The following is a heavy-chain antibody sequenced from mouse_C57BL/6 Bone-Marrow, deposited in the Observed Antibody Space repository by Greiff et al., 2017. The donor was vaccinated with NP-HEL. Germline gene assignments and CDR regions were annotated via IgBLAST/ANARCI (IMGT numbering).Heavy chain of an antibody. CDR2: INPSSGYT. V-gene: IGHV1-4*01. J-gene: IGHJ2*01. D-gene: IGHD2-4*01. CDR1: GYTFTSYT. Sequence: VQLVESGAELARPGASVKMSCKASGYTFTSYTMHWVKQRPGQGLEWIGYINPSSGYTKYNQKFKDKATLTADKSSSTAYMQLSSLTSEDSAVYYCAEDYGFDYWGQGTTLTVSS. CDR3: AEDYGFDY.